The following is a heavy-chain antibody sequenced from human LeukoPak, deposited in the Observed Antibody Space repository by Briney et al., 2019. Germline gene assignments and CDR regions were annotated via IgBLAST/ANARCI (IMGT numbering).Heavy chain of an antibody. Sequence: SETLSLTCTVSGGSISSYYWSWIRQPAGKGLEWIGRIYTSGSTNYNPSLKSRVTMSVDTSKNQFSLKLSSVTAADTAVYYCARDRWDIVVVPVNWFDPWGQGTLVTVSS. V-gene: IGHV4-4*07. CDR3: ARDRWDIVVVPVNWFDP. CDR2: IYTSGST. D-gene: IGHD2-2*01. J-gene: IGHJ5*02. CDR1: GGSISSYY.